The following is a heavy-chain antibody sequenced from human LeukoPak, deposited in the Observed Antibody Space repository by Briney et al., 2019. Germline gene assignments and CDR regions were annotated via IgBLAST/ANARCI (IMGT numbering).Heavy chain of an antibody. Sequence: SETLSLTCAVYGGSFSGYYWSWIRQPPGKGLEWIGEINHSGSTNYNPSLKSRVTISVDTSKNQLSLKLSSVTAADTAVYYCASLPAAENYFDYWGQGTLVTVSS. D-gene: IGHD2-2*01. V-gene: IGHV4-34*01. CDR1: GGSFSGYY. J-gene: IGHJ4*02. CDR2: INHSGST. CDR3: ASLPAAENYFDY.